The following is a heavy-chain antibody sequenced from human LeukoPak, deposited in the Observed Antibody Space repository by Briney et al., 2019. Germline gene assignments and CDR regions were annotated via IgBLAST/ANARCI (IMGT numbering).Heavy chain of an antibody. Sequence: SVTVSCKASGGTFSSYAISWVRQAPGQGLEWMGRIIPILGIANYAQKLQGRVTMTTDTSTSTAYMELGSLRSDDTAVYYCARKSYQQLVPGGDYWGQGTLVTVSS. V-gene: IGHV1-69*04. CDR2: IIPILGIA. CDR3: ARKSYQQLVPGGDY. D-gene: IGHD6-13*01. CDR1: GGTFSSYA. J-gene: IGHJ4*02.